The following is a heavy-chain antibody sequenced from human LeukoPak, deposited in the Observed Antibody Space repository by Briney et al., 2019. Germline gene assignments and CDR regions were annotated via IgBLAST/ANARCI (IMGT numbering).Heavy chain of an antibody. CDR2: IIPIFITA. CDR3: ARARNYYYDTSGSQAFDY. D-gene: IGHD3-22*01. CDR1: GGTFSSYV. V-gene: IGHV1-69*01. J-gene: IGHJ4*02. Sequence: GSSVKASCKASGGTFSSYVISWVRQAPGQGLEWMGGIIPIFITATYAQKFQGRVTITADESTSTAYMELSSLRSEDTAVYYCARARNYYYDTSGSQAFDYWGQGTLVTVSS.